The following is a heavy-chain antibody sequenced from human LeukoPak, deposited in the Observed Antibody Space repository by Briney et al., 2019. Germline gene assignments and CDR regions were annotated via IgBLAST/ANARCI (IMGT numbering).Heavy chain of an antibody. J-gene: IGHJ4*02. CDR3: ARQVIGHFDY. CDR2: IYYSGST. CDR1: GASISGNY. V-gene: IGHV4-59*08. Sequence: SETLSLTCTVSGASISGNYWSWIRQPPGKGLEWIGYIYYSGSTNYNPSLKSRVTISVDTSKNQFSLKLNSVTAADTAVYYCARQVIGHFDYWGQGTLVTVSS.